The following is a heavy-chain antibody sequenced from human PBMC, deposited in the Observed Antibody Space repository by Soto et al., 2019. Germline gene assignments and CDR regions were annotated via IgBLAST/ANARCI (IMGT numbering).Heavy chain of an antibody. D-gene: IGHD6-6*01. J-gene: IGHJ5*02. CDR2: IYYSGST. V-gene: IGHV4-31*03. Sequence: SLTCTVSGGSISSGGYYWSWIRQHPGKGLEWIGYIYYSGSTYYNPSLKGRVTISVDTSKNQFSLKLSSVTAADTAVYYCARGSIAARPEWFDPWGQGTLVTVSS. CDR3: ARGSIAARPEWFDP. CDR1: GGSISSGGYY.